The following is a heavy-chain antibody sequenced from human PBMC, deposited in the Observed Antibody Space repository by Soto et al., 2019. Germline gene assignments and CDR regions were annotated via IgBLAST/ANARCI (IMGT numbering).Heavy chain of an antibody. V-gene: IGHV3-21*01. CDR1: GFTFSSYS. J-gene: IGHJ6*02. D-gene: IGHD2-15*01. CDR3: ARDRYCSGGSCYSDYYYGMDV. CDR2: ISSSSSYI. Sequence: EVQLVESGGGLVKPGGSLRLSCAASGFTFSSYSMNWVRQAPGKGLEWVSSISSSSSYIYYADSVKGRFTISRDNAKNSLYLQMNSLRAEDTAVYYCARDRYCSGGSCYSDYYYGMDVWGQGTTVTVSS.